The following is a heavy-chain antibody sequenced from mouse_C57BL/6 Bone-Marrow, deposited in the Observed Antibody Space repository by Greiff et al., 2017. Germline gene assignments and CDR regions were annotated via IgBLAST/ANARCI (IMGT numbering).Heavy chain of an antibody. V-gene: IGHV14-4*01. CDR3: TTGTVVADWYFDV. CDR2: IDPENGDT. D-gene: IGHD1-1*01. CDR1: GFNIKADY. Sequence: EVQLQQSGAELVRPGASVKLSCTASGFNIKADYMHWVKQRPEQGLEWIGWIDPENGDTENASKFQGKATITADTSSNTAYLQLSSLTSEDTAVYFCTTGTVVADWYFDVWGTGTTVTVSS. J-gene: IGHJ1*03.